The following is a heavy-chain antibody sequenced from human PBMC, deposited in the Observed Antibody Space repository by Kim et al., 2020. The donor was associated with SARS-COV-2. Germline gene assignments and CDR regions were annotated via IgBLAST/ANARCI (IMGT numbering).Heavy chain of an antibody. V-gene: IGHV1-3*01. D-gene: IGHD3-10*01. CDR3: ARGGPFSGSGSPFDF. Sequence: KFHGRLTITRDQSASATYLELNSLTSEDTAVYYCARGGPFSGSGSPFDFWGQGTLVTVSS. J-gene: IGHJ4*02.